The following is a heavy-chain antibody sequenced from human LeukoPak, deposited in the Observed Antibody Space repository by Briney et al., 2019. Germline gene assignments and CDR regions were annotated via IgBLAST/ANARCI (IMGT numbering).Heavy chain of an antibody. J-gene: IGHJ3*02. CDR2: ISGSGGST. CDR1: GFTFSSYA. V-gene: IGHV3-23*01. D-gene: IGHD3-9*01. Sequence: GGSLRLSCAASGFTFSSYAMSWVRQAPGKGLEWVSAISGSGGSTYYADSVKGRFTISRDNSKNTLYLQMNSLRAEDTAVYYCAKDLTPYYDILTGSLLAATHAFDIWGQGTMVTVSS. CDR3: AKDLTPYYDILTGSLLAATHAFDI.